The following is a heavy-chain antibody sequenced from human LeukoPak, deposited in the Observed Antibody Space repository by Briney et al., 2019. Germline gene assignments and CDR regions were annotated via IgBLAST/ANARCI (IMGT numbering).Heavy chain of an antibody. D-gene: IGHD3-3*01. V-gene: IGHV1-8*02. CDR2: MNPNNGNT. CDR1: GYTFTSYD. Sequence: ASVKVSCKASGYTFTSYDINWVRQATGQGLEWMGWMNPNNGNTGYTQKFQGRVTMTRNTSISTAYMELSSLRSEDTAVYYCARVLWSGYYVIDYWGQGTMVTVSS. J-gene: IGHJ4*02. CDR3: ARVLWSGYYVIDY.